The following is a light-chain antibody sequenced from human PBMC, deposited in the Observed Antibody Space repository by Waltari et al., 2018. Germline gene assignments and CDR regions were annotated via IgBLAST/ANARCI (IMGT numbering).Light chain of an antibody. V-gene: IGKV3-11*01. Sequence: EIVLTQSPATLSLSPGERATLPCRASQSISSYLAWYQQKPGQTPRLLIYDASNRATGIPARFSGSGSGTDFTLTISSLEPEDFAVYYCQHRYNWPLAFGGGTKVE. CDR3: QHRYNWPLA. CDR2: DAS. J-gene: IGKJ4*01. CDR1: QSISSY.